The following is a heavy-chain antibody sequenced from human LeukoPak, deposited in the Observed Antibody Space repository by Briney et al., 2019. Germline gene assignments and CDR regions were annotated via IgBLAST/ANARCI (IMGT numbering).Heavy chain of an antibody. V-gene: IGHV1-2*02. D-gene: IGHD3-10*01. J-gene: IGHJ4*02. Sequence: ASVKVCCKASGYTFTHYFAHWVRQAPGQGLQWMGWINPNTGATSYPQKFQGRVTFTRDTSISTAYMELRSLRSDDTAIYYCVRDGGSGSPYDFWGQGTLVTVSS. CDR2: INPNTGAT. CDR1: GYTFTHYF. CDR3: VRDGGSGSPYDF.